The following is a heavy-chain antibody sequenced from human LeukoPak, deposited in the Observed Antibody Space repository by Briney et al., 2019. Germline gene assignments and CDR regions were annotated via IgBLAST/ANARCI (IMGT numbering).Heavy chain of an antibody. V-gene: IGHV3-7*01. Sequence: PGGSLRLSCAASGFTFSSYWMSWVRQAPGKGLECVANIKQDGSEKYYVDSVKGRFTISRDNAKNSLYLQMNSLRAEDTAVYYCARDSAVVPAARDFDYWGQGTLVTVSS. CDR2: IKQDGSEK. J-gene: IGHJ4*02. CDR1: GFTFSSYW. D-gene: IGHD2-2*01. CDR3: ARDSAVVPAARDFDY.